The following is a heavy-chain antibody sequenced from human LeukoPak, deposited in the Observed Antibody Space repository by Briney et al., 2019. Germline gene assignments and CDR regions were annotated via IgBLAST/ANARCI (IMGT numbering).Heavy chain of an antibody. J-gene: IGHJ5*02. CDR2: IIPIFGTA. D-gene: IGHD5-12*01. V-gene: IGHV1-69*13. Sequence: ASVKVSCKASGGTFSSYAISWVRQAPGQGLEWMGGIIPIFGTANYAQKFQGRVTITADESTSTAYMELSSLRSEDTAVYYCARDYDRWFDPWGQGTLVTVPS. CDR3: ARDYDRWFDP. CDR1: GGTFSSYA.